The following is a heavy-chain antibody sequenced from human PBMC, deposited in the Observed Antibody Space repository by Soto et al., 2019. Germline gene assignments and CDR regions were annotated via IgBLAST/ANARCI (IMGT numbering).Heavy chain of an antibody. D-gene: IGHD3-16*01. CDR2: MSGSGGST. CDR3: AKGGQPASYYYDGMDV. Sequence: EVQLLESGGGLVQSGGSLRLSCAASGFTFSSYAMAWVRQAPGKGLEWVSGMSGSGGSTYYADSVKGRFTISRANSKNTLYLQMTPLRAEDTAVYYCAKGGQPASYYYDGMDVWGQGTTVTVSS. CDR1: GFTFSSYA. J-gene: IGHJ6*02. V-gene: IGHV3-23*01.